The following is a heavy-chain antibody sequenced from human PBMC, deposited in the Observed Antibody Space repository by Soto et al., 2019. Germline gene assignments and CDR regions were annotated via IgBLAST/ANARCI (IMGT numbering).Heavy chain of an antibody. V-gene: IGHV5-10-1*01. Sequence: PGESLKISCKGSGYSFTSYWISWVRQMPGKGLEWMGRIDPRGSYTNYSPSFQGHVTISADKSISTAYLQWSSLKASDTAMYYCARWDSSGWYYYYYGMDVWGQGTTVTVSS. CDR3: ARWDSSGWYYYYYGMDV. CDR2: IDPRGSYT. CDR1: GYSFTSYW. D-gene: IGHD6-19*01. J-gene: IGHJ6*02.